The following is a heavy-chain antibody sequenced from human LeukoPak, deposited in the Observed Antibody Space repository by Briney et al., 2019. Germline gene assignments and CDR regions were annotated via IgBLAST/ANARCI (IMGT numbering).Heavy chain of an antibody. D-gene: IGHD5-12*01. V-gene: IGHV5-51*01. Sequence: GASLQISCRGSGYTFTYYWIAWVRQGPGKGLELMGIIYPGDSGTTYSPSFQGQVTMSADESVNTAHLQWTSLKATDIAMYYCARLRGSTTETLDFWGQGTLVTVSS. CDR2: IYPGDSGT. CDR3: ARLRGSTTETLDF. CDR1: GYTFTYYW. J-gene: IGHJ4*02.